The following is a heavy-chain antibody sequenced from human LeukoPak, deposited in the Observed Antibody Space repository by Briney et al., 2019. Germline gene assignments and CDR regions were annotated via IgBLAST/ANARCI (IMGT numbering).Heavy chain of an antibody. V-gene: IGHV3-11*06. J-gene: IGHJ6*02. CDR1: GFTFSDYY. D-gene: IGHD6-13*01. Sequence: PGGSLRLSCAASGFTFSDYYMSWIRQAPGKGLEWVSYISSSSNYIYYADSVKGRFTISRDNAKNSLYLQMNSLRAEDTAVYYCARDVRIAAAGTLMTYYYYYGMDVWGQGTTVTVSS. CDR3: ARDVRIAAAGTLMTYYYYYGMDV. CDR2: ISSSSNYI.